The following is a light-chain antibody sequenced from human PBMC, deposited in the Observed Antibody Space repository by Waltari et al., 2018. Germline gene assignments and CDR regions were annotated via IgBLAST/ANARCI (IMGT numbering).Light chain of an antibody. J-gene: IGKJ4*01. CDR3: QQRSDWPILT. V-gene: IGKV3-11*01. CDR1: QRVRSY. Sequence: EIVLTQSPATLSLSPGERATLSCRASQRVRSYLAWSQQTAGQSPRLLIYDAFNRATGIPARFSGSGSGTDFTLTISSLEPEDFAVYYGQQRSDWPILTFGGGTKVEIK. CDR2: DAF.